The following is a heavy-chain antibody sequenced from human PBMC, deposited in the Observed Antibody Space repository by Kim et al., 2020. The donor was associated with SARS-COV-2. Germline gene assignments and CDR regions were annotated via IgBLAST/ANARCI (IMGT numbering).Heavy chain of an antibody. V-gene: IGHV3-23*01. D-gene: IGHD1-26*01. Sequence: STTGGTTYYADSVKGRFTISRDNSKNTLYLQMNSLRAEDTAVYFCAKRWDWGQGTLVTVSS. CDR3: AKRWD. CDR2: STTGGTT. J-gene: IGHJ4*02.